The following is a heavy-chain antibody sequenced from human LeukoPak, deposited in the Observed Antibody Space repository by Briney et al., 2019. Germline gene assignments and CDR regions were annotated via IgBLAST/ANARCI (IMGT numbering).Heavy chain of an antibody. J-gene: IGHJ4*02. Sequence: SVKVSCKASGGTFSSYAISWVRQAPGQGLEWMGGIIPIFGTANYAQKFQGRVTITADESTSTAYMELSSLRSEDTAVYYCGTMVRGVNHFDYWGQGTLVTVSS. CDR2: IIPIFGTA. CDR1: GGTFSSYA. V-gene: IGHV1-69*13. CDR3: GTMVRGVNHFDY. D-gene: IGHD3-10*01.